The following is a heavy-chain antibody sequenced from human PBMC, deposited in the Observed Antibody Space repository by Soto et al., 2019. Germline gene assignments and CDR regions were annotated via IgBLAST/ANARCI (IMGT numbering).Heavy chain of an antibody. CDR3: VKDKGAAAGFDY. Sequence: QVHLVESGGGVVQPGRSLRLSCAASGFTFSNNGMHWVRQAPGKGLEWMGVISYEGSEKYYAGSVKGRFTIPRDNSKNQLYLQMDTLRAEATAIYYFVKDKGAAAGFDYWGQGILVTVSS. J-gene: IGHJ4*02. V-gene: IGHV3-30*18. CDR1: GFTFSNNG. CDR2: ISYEGSEK. D-gene: IGHD6-13*01.